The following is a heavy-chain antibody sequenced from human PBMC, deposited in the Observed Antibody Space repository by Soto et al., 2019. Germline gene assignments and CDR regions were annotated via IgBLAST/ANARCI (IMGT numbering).Heavy chain of an antibody. CDR3: ARDGERDTGLNFYYYLHGMDA. V-gene: IGHV1-18*04. D-gene: IGHD1-1*01. CDR1: GYTFTTYG. Sequence: QVQLVQSGGEVRKPGASVKVSCKASGYTFTTYGISWVRQAPGQGLEWMGWISPYNGTTKYAEKFQGEMTMTTDTATSTAYMDSRSLRSDDTAVYYCARDGERDTGLNFYYYLHGMDAWGQGTRVTVSS. J-gene: IGHJ6*02. CDR2: ISPYNGTT.